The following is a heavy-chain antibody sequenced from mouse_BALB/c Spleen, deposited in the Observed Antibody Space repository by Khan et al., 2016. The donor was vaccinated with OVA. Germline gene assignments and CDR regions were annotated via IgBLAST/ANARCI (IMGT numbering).Heavy chain of an antibody. CDR1: GFSLTNYS. V-gene: IGHV2-2*02. CDR2: IWSAGST. D-gene: IGHD2-4*01. CDR3: ARRGYDYGRGALFAY. Sequence: QVQLKQSGPGLVQPSQSLSITCTVSGFSLTNYSVHWVRQSPGKGLEWLGVIWSAGSTDYNAACISRLTIRKDNSRSQVFFKMNSLQPNDTAIYYCARRGYDYGRGALFAYWGHGPLVTVSA. J-gene: IGHJ3*01.